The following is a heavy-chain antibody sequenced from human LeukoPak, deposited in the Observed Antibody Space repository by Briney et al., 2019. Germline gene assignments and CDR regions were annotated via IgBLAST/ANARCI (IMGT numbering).Heavy chain of an antibody. J-gene: IGHJ6*03. V-gene: IGHV4-4*07. D-gene: IGHD2-21*02. CDR1: GGSFSGYS. CDR2: MYTSGST. CDR3: ARDLRRRVTAIGYGPREYYYYMDV. Sequence: PSETLSLTCAVYGGSFSGYSWSWIRQPAVKGLEWIGRMYTSGSTKYNPSLKSRVTMSVDTSKNQFSLKLSSVTAADTAVYYCARDLRRRVTAIGYGPREYYYYMDVWGKGTTVTISS.